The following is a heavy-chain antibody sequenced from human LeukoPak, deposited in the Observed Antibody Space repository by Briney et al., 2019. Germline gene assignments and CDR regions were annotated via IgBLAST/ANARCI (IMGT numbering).Heavy chain of an antibody. CDR2: INHSGST. CDR1: GGSFSGYY. J-gene: IGHJ5*02. V-gene: IGHV4-34*01. Sequence: SETLSLTCAVYGGSFSGYYWSWIRQPPGKGLEWIGEINHSGSTNYDPSLKSRVTISVDTSKNQFSLKLSSVTAADTAVYYCARLQNDYDILTGYYFWFDPWGQGTLVTVSS. CDR3: ARLQNDYDILTGYYFWFDP. D-gene: IGHD3-9*01.